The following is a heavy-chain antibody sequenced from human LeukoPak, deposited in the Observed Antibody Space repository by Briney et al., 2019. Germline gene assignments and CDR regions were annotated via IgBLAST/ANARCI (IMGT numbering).Heavy chain of an antibody. Sequence: PGGSLRLSCAASGFIFSNYAMSWFRQAPGKGLEWVGFIRSKAYGGTTEYAASVKGRFTISRDDSKSIAYLQMNSLKTEDTAVYSCTRDGDYIWGSYRNFDYWGQGTLVTVSS. CDR2: IRSKAYGGTT. CDR3: TRDGDYIWGSYRNFDY. CDR1: GFIFSNYA. D-gene: IGHD3-16*02. V-gene: IGHV3-49*03. J-gene: IGHJ4*02.